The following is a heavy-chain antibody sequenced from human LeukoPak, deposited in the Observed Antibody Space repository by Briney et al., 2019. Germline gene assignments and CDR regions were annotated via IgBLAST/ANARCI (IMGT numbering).Heavy chain of an antibody. CDR1: GFTFSSYG. D-gene: IGHD3-22*01. CDR2: IRYDGSNK. J-gene: IGHJ4*02. V-gene: IGHV3-30*02. CDR3: AAVARITMIVVTCG. Sequence: GGSLRLSCAPSGFTFSSYGTQWVRQARGEGLVWVASIRYDGSNKYHADSVKGRFTISRDNSKNTLYLQMTSLGAEDTAVYYCAAVARITMIVVTCGGGERTPVTVS.